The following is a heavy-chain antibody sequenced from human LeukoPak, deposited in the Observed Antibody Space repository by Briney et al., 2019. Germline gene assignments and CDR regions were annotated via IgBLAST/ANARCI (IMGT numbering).Heavy chain of an antibody. CDR3: ARAPFYYVSSGYPYFDG. D-gene: IGHD3-22*01. Sequence: PGGSLRLSCAASGFTISTNYMSWVRQAPGKGLEWVSVMYTGGSTYYADSVKGRFTISRDNSKNTLYLQMNSLRAEDTALYYCARAPFYYVSSGYPYFDGWGQGTLVTVSS. V-gene: IGHV3-53*01. CDR1: GFTISTNY. J-gene: IGHJ4*02. CDR2: MYTGGST.